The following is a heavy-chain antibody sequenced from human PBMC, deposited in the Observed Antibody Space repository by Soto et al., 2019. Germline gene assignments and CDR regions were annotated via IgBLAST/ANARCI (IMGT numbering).Heavy chain of an antibody. CDR2: ISAYNGNT. V-gene: IGHV1-18*01. D-gene: IGHD3-10*01. J-gene: IGHJ6*02. CDR3: ARDYYGSGSYESTLYYYYGMDV. Sequence: ASVKVSCKASGYTFTSYGISWVRQAPGQGLEWMGWISAYNGNTNYAQKLQGRVTMTTDTSTSTAYMELRSLRSDDTAVYYCARDYYGSGSYESTLYYYYGMDVWGQGTRVTVSS. CDR1: GYTFTSYG.